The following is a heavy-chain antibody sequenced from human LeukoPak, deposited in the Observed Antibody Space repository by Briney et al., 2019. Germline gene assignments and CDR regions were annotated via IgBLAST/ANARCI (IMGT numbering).Heavy chain of an antibody. V-gene: IGHV1-2*02. D-gene: IGHD6-6*01. J-gene: IGHJ4*02. CDR1: GYTFTGYF. CDR3: AREGVSSSAY. Sequence: GASVKVSCKASGYTFTGYFMHWVRQAPGQGLEWMGWINPNSGGTNYAQRFQGRVTMTRDTSINTADMELSRLSSDDTAVYFCAREGVSSSAYWGQGTLVTVSS. CDR2: INPNSGGT.